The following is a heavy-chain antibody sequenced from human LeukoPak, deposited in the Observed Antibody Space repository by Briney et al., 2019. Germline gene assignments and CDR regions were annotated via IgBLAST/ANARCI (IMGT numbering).Heavy chain of an antibody. CDR2: IIPIFGTP. D-gene: IGHD3-9*01. CDR1: GGTFSSYA. CDR3: ARGRVDWIYFDY. Sequence: ASVTVSCKASGGTFSSYAISWVRQAPGQGLEWMGGIIPIFGTPNYAQKFQDRVTITADKSTSTAYMELSSLRSEDTAVYYCARGRVDWIYFDYWGQGTLVTVSS. V-gene: IGHV1-69*06. J-gene: IGHJ4*02.